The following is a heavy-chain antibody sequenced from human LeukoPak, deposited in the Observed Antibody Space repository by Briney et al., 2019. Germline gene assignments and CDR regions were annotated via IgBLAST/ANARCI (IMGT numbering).Heavy chain of an antibody. CDR3: AKGLGGIYYDY. D-gene: IGHD1-26*01. CDR2: ISGSGGDT. CDR1: GFTFSSYA. V-gene: IGHV3-23*01. Sequence: GGSLRLSCAASGFTFSSYAMSWVRQAPGEGLEWVSGISGSGGDTYYADSVKGRFTISRDNSKNTLYLQMNSLRADDTALYYCAKGLGGIYYDYWGQGALVTVSS. J-gene: IGHJ4*02.